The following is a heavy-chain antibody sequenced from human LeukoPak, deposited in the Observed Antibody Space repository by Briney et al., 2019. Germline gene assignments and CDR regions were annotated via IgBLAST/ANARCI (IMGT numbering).Heavy chain of an antibody. CDR2: IYPGDSDT. D-gene: IGHD6-19*01. CDR1: GYSFTTYW. Sequence: GESLKISCKGSGYSFTTYWIGWVRQMPGKGLECLGVIYPGDSDTRYSPSFQGQVTISADKSISTAYLQWSSLKASDTAIYYCARAVAASDAFDIWGQGTMVTVSS. V-gene: IGHV5-51*01. CDR3: ARAVAASDAFDI. J-gene: IGHJ3*02.